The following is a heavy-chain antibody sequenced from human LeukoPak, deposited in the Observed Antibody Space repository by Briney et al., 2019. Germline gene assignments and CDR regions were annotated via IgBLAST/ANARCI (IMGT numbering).Heavy chain of an antibody. CDR1: GFTFSSYE. D-gene: IGHD3-10*01. J-gene: IGHJ6*02. CDR2: ISSSGSTI. Sequence: GGSLRLSCAASGFTFSSYEMNWVRQAPGKGLEWVSYISSSGSTIYYADYVKGRFTISRDNAKNSLYLQMNSLRAEDTAVYYCARDRLITMVRGHYGMDVWGQGTTVTVSS. V-gene: IGHV3-48*03. CDR3: ARDRLITMVRGHYGMDV.